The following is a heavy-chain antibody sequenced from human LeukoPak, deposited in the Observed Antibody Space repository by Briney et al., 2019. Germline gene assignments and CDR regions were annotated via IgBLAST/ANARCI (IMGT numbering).Heavy chain of an antibody. V-gene: IGHV1-69*05. CDR2: IIPIFGTA. CDR1: GGTFSSYA. D-gene: IGHD3-22*01. Sequence: SVKVSCKASGGTFSSYAISWVRQAPGQGLEWMGGIIPIFGTANYAQKFQGRVTITTDESTSTAYMELSSLRSEDTAVYYCARGRDYYDSSGYYYPDYWGQGTLVTVSS. J-gene: IGHJ4*02. CDR3: ARGRDYYDSSGYYYPDY.